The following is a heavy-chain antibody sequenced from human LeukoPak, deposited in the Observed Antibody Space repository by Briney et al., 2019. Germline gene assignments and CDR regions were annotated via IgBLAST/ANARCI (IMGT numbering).Heavy chain of an antibody. J-gene: IGHJ6*03. CDR1: GYSISSGYY. Sequence: SETLSLTCTVSGYSISSGYYWGWIRQSPEKGLEWIGSIYHSGATYYNPSLKSRVTISVDTSKNQFSLKVTSVTAADTAVYYCARGNLWDYRRYYYYMDVWGKGTTVTVSS. CDR2: IYHSGAT. CDR3: ARGNLWDYRRYYYYMDV. V-gene: IGHV4-38-2*02. D-gene: IGHD4-11*01.